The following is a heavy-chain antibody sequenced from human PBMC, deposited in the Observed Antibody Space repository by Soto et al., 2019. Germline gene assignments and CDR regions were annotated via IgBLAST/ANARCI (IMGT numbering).Heavy chain of an antibody. Sequence: GASVKVSCKVSGYTLTELSMHWVRQAPGKGLEWMGGFDPEDGETIYAQKFQGRVTMTEDTSTDTAYMELSSLRSEDTAVYYCATVGKWELLDGVDYWGQGTLVTVSS. J-gene: IGHJ4*02. V-gene: IGHV1-24*01. CDR2: FDPEDGET. CDR3: ATVGKWELLDGVDY. CDR1: GYTLTELS. D-gene: IGHD1-26*01.